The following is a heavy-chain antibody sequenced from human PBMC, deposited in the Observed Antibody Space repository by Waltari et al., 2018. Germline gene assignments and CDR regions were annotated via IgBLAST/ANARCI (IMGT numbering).Heavy chain of an antibody. CDR2: ISDDGSNK. CDR1: GFTFSSYA. D-gene: IGHD3-22*01. Sequence: QVQLVESGGGVVQPGRSLRLSCAASGFTFSSYAMHWVRQAPGKGLEWVAVISDDGSNKYYADSVKGRFTISRDNSKNTLYLQMNSLRAEDTAVYYCAREGGDYYERGYYFDYWGQGTLVTVSS. CDR3: AREGGDYYERGYYFDY. V-gene: IGHV3-30-3*01. J-gene: IGHJ4*02.